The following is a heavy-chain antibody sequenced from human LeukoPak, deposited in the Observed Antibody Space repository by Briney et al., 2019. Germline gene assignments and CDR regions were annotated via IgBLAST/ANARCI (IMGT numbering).Heavy chain of an antibody. Sequence: SETLSLTCTVSGGSISSSSYYWGWIRQPAGKGLEWIGRIYTSGSTNYNPSLKSRVIMSVDTSKNQFSVTLSSVTAADTAVYYCTRMMRGAMGFDCWGQGTLVTVSS. CDR3: TRMMRGAMGFDC. V-gene: IGHV4-61*02. CDR2: IYTSGST. CDR1: GGSISSSSYY. J-gene: IGHJ4*02. D-gene: IGHD3-10*01.